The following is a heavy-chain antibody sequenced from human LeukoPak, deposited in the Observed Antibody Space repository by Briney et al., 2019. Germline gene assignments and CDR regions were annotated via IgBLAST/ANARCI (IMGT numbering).Heavy chain of an antibody. CDR2: ISGSGGST. CDR3: AKDRKPLLTGSDAFDI. Sequence: GGSLRLSCAASGFTFSSYSMNWVRQAPGKGLEWVSAISGSGGSTYYADSVKGRFTISRDNSKNTLYLQMNSLRAEDTAVYYCAKDRKPLLTGSDAFDIWGQGTMVTVSS. V-gene: IGHV3-23*01. D-gene: IGHD3-9*01. CDR1: GFTFSSYS. J-gene: IGHJ3*02.